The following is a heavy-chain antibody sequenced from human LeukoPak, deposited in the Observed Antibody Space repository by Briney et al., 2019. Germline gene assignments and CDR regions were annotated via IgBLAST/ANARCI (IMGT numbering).Heavy chain of an antibody. CDR3: ARTHSSGLHVFDI. D-gene: IGHD3-22*01. CDR1: GFIFSSYG. J-gene: IGHJ3*02. V-gene: IGHV3-33*01. Sequence: SGGSLRLSCAASGFIFSSYGMHWVRQAPRKGLEWVAVIWYDGSNKYYADSVKGRFTISRDNSKNTLYLQMNSLRTEDTAVYYCARTHSSGLHVFDIWGQGTKVTVSS. CDR2: IWYDGSNK.